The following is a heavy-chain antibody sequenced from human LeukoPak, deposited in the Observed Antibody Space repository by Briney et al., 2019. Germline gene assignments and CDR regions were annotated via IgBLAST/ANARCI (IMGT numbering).Heavy chain of an antibody. V-gene: IGHV4-30-4*01. Sequence: SETLSLPCTVSGGSISSGDYYWSWIRQPPGKGLEWIGYIYYSGSTYYNPSLKSRLTISVDTSKNHFSLKLSSVTAADTAVYYCARGSGAALYYYYGMDVWGKGTTVTVSS. D-gene: IGHD1-26*01. J-gene: IGHJ6*04. CDR1: GGSISSGDYY. CDR2: IYYSGST. CDR3: ARGSGAALYYYYGMDV.